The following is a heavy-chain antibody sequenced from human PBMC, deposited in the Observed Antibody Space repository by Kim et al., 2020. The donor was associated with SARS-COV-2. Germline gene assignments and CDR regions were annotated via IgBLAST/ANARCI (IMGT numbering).Heavy chain of an antibody. Sequence: SETLSLTCTVAGDSLRSGDYYWSWIRQPPGKGLEWIGYIYYSGSTYYSPSLKSRLTISVDTSKNQFSLNLSSVTAADTAVYFCARAAGYYGSGNYGGFD. CDR2: IYYSGST. CDR3: ARAAGYYGSGNYGGFD. D-gene: IGHD3-10*01. V-gene: IGHV4-30-4*01. CDR1: GDSLRSGDYY. J-gene: IGHJ4*01.